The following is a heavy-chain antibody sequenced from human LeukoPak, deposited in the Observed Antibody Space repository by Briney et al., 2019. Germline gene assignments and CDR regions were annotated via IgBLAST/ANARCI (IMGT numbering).Heavy chain of an antibody. CDR1: GDRFTSYW. CDR3: ARQAYSSVDWFDP. Sequence: GESLKISCKASGDRFTSYWIGWVRQMPGKGLEWMGIIHPADSATLYSPSLQGQVTISADNSISTVYLQWSSLKASDTAMYYCARQAYSSVDWFDPWGQGTLVTVSS. D-gene: IGHD6-19*01. V-gene: IGHV5-51*01. CDR2: IHPADSAT. J-gene: IGHJ5*02.